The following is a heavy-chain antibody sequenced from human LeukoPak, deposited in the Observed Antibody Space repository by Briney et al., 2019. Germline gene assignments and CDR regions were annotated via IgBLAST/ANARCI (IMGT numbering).Heavy chain of an antibody. CDR2: IYYSGTT. Sequence: PSETLSLTCTVSGGSISSTTYYWGWIRQPPGEGLEWIGTIYYSGTTYYNPSLKNRVTISVYTSKNQFSLELSSMTAADTAVYYCARGPTLKYFHHWGQGTLVSVSS. CDR3: ARGPTLKYFHH. V-gene: IGHV4-39*02. CDR1: GGSISSTTYY. J-gene: IGHJ1*01.